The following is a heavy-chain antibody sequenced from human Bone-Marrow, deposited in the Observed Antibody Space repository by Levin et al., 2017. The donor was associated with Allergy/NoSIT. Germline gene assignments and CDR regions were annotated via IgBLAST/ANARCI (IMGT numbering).Heavy chain of an antibody. J-gene: IGHJ3*02. Sequence: PGGSLRLSCAASGFTFSSYGMHWVRQAPGKGLEWVAVIWYDGSNKYYADSVKGRFTISRDNSKNTLYLQMNSLRAEDTAVYYCVLLGYPVSSLNENAFDIWGQGTMVTVSS. D-gene: IGHD3-10*02. CDR3: VLLGYPVSSLNENAFDI. CDR2: IWYDGSNK. V-gene: IGHV3-33*01. CDR1: GFTFSSYG.